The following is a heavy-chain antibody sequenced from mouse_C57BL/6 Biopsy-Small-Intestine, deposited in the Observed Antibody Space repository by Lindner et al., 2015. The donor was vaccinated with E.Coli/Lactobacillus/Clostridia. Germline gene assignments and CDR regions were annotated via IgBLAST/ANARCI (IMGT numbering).Heavy chain of an antibody. D-gene: IGHD1-3*01. CDR2: INPGTGNR. J-gene: IGHJ4*01. CDR3: ARESKAPAAGTFDF. Sequence: SVKVSCKASGYTFTTYAIHWVRQAPGQRPQSLGWINPGTGNRNTYRNFKGRVTISTDTSASTVYLEVTNLRSEDTAVYYCARESKAPAAGTFDFWGQGTLVTVSS. V-gene: IGHV1-84*02. CDR1: GYTFTTYA.